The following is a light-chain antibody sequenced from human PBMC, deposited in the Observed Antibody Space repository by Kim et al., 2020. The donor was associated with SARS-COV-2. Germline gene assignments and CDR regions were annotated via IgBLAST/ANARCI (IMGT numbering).Light chain of an antibody. CDR3: QQYGSSPLT. J-gene: IGKJ4*01. Sequence: SPGERASLSCRASQSVSSNYLAWYRQKPGQAPRLLIYGASDRATGIPDRFSGSGSGTDFTLTITRLESEDFAVYYCQQYGSSPLTFGGGTKVDIK. CDR2: GAS. V-gene: IGKV3-20*01. CDR1: QSVSSNY.